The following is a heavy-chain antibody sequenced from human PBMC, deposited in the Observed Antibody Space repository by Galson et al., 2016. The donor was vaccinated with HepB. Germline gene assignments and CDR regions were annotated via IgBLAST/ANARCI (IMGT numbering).Heavy chain of an antibody. J-gene: IGHJ4*02. V-gene: IGHV5-51*01. CDR1: GYTLITKW. Sequence: QSGAEVKKSGESLQISCKASGYTLITKWIGWVRQMPGKGLEWMGIIYPGDSETRYSPSFQGQVTFSADKSISTAYLQWSSLKASDTAMYYCATSGSYGDFDYWGQGTLVIVSS. D-gene: IGHD1-26*01. CDR3: ATSGSYGDFDY. CDR2: IYPGDSET.